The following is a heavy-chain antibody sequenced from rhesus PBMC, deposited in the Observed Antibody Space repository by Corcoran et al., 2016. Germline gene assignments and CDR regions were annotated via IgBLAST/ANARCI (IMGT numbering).Heavy chain of an antibody. D-gene: IGHD1-20*01. CDR3: ARQSQHNSLDV. CDR2: IDGNTAST. CDR1: GGSISGYY. Sequence: QVKLQQWGEGLVKPSETLSLTCAVYGGSISGYYWRWLSQPPGEGREWIGNIDGNTASTTYNPSLKKRVTISKDTSKNQFSLKLSSVTAADTAVYYCARQSQHNSLDVWGRGVLVTVSS. V-gene: IGHV4-73*01. J-gene: IGHJ5-2*02.